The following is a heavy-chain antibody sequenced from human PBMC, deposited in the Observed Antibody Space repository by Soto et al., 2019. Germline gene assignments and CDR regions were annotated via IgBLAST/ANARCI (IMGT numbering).Heavy chain of an antibody. J-gene: IGHJ4*02. V-gene: IGHV1-18*01. CDR1: GYTFTSYG. CDR2: ISAYNGNT. CDR3: ARDPPTHFLYCSGGSCYSDGLDY. Sequence: QVQLVQSGAEVKKPGASVKVSCKASGYTFTSYGISWVRQAPGQGLEWMGWISAYNGNTNYAQKLQGRVTMTTDTSTSTAYIELRSLRSDDTAVYYCARDPPTHFLYCSGGSCYSDGLDYWGQGTLVTVSS. D-gene: IGHD2-15*01.